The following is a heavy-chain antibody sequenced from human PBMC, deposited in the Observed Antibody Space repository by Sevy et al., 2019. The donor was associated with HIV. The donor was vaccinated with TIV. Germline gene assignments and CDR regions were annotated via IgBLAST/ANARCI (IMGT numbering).Heavy chain of an antibody. Sequence: GGSLRLSCAASEFTFSSYNMNWVRQAPGKGLEWVSSISGSSNYIYYAESVKGQFRISRDNVKDTLYLQMNSLRADDTAVYYCARGPPDGSYDYFDYWGQGTLVTVSS. V-gene: IGHV3-21*06. CDR1: EFTFSSYN. J-gene: IGHJ4*02. CDR2: ISGSSNYI. CDR3: ARGPPDGSYDYFDY. D-gene: IGHD1-26*01.